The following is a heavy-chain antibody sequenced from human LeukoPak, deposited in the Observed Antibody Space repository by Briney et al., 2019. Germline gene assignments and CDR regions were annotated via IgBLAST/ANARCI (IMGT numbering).Heavy chain of an antibody. Sequence: SETLSLTCAVYGGSFSGYYWSWIRQPPGKGLEWIGEINHSGSTNYNPSLKSRVTISVDTSKNQFSLKLSPVTAADTAVYYCARAPIAAAGARYFDLWGRGTLVTVSS. V-gene: IGHV4-34*01. D-gene: IGHD6-13*01. CDR2: INHSGST. J-gene: IGHJ2*01. CDR3: ARAPIAAAGARYFDL. CDR1: GGSFSGYY.